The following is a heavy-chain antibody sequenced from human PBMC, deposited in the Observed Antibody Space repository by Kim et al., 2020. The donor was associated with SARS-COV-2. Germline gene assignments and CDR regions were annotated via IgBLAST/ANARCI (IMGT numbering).Heavy chain of an antibody. D-gene: IGHD3-22*01. J-gene: IGHJ4*02. CDR1: GGSISSGGYY. CDR2: IYYSGST. CDR3: ARTRITMIVVVTHFDY. Sequence: SETLSLTCTVSGGSISSGGYYWSWIRQHPGKGLEWIGYIYYSGSTYYNPPLKSRVTISVDTSKNQFSLKLSSVTAADTAVYYCARTRITMIVVVTHFDYWGQGTLVTVSS. V-gene: IGHV4-31*03.